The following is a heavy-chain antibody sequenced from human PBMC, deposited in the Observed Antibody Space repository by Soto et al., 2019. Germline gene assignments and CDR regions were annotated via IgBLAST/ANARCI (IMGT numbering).Heavy chain of an antibody. D-gene: IGHD2-2*01. CDR3: ARGYCSSTSCYAVADYYYGMDV. J-gene: IGHJ6*02. CDR2: IIPIFGTA. V-gene: IGHV1-69*13. Sequence: SVKVSCKASGGTLSSYAISWVRQAPGQGLEWMGGIIPIFGTANYAQKFQGRVTITADESTSTAYMELSSLRSEDTAVYYCARGYCSSTSCYAVADYYYGMDVWGQGTTVTVSS. CDR1: GGTLSSYA.